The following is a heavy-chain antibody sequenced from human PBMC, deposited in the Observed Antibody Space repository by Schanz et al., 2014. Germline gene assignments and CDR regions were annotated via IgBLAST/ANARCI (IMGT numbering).Heavy chain of an antibody. Sequence: EVQLVESGGGLVQPGGSLRLSCTASGFTFSSYSMNWVRQAPGKGLGWVSYVSRSTPDIYYADSVKGRFTISRDNAKNSLYLQMNSLTVDDTALYYCAKDINPYTDVLRHDLPDSWGQGTRVTVSS. CDR2: VSRSTPDI. V-gene: IGHV3-48*04. J-gene: IGHJ4*02. CDR1: GFTFSSYS. CDR3: AKDINPYTDVLRHDLPDS. D-gene: IGHD3-9*01.